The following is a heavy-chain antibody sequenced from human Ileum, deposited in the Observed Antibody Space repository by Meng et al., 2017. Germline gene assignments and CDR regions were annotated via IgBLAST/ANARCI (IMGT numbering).Heavy chain of an antibody. J-gene: IGHJ3*02. CDR1: GFSFSSYS. D-gene: IGHD6-19*01. Sequence: LVGSGGGVVQPGRSLRLSCSASGFSFSSYSMHWVRQAPGKGLEWVAVVSSAGRVIYYGDSVKGRFIISRDNSKNTLFLQMNNLRVEDTAVYYCTIYTSGHIWGQGTMVTVSS. CDR2: VSSAGRVI. V-gene: IGHV3-30*04. CDR3: TIYTSGHI.